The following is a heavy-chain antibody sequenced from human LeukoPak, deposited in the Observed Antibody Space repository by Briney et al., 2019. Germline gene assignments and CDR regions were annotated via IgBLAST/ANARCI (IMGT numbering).Heavy chain of an antibody. CDR2: ISGSGGST. CDR1: GFTFSSYA. J-gene: IGHJ4*02. D-gene: IGHD3-22*01. V-gene: IGHV3-23*01. Sequence: GGSLRLSCAASGFTFSSYAVSWVRQAPGKGLEWVSAISGSGGSTYYADSVKGRFTFSRDNSKNTVYLQMNSLSAEDTAVYYCARDTYYYDSSGYRPYYFDYWGQGTLVTVSS. CDR3: ARDTYYYDSSGYRPYYFDY.